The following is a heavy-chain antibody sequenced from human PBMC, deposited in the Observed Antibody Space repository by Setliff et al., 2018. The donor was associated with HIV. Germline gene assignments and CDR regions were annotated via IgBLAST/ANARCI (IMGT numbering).Heavy chain of an antibody. D-gene: IGHD5-12*01. V-gene: IGHV3-53*01. Sequence: PGGSLRLSCEASGFTVSSSYMAWVRQAPGKGLEWVSTIYSDGSTYHRDSVKGRFTLSRDNAKNLVFLQMNSLRADDTAIYYCARERWLRSHYYYYMDVWGKGTTVTVSS. J-gene: IGHJ6*03. CDR2: IYSDGST. CDR1: GFTVSSSY. CDR3: ARERWLRSHYYYYMDV.